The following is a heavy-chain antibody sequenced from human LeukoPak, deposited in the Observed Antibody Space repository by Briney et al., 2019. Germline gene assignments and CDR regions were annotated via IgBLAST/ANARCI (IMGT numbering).Heavy chain of an antibody. CDR3: ARELYSSGWYECDY. CDR1: GFTFSSYS. V-gene: IGHV3-21*01. J-gene: IGHJ4*02. CDR2: ISSSSSYI. D-gene: IGHD6-19*01. Sequence: KPGGSLRLSCAASGFTFSSYSMNWVRQAPGKGLEWVSSISSSSSYIYYADSVKGRFTISRDNAKNSLYLQMNSLRAEDTAVYYCARELYSSGWYECDYWGQGTLVTVSS.